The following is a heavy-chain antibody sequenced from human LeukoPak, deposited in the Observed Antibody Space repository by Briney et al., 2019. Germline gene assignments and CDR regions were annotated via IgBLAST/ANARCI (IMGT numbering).Heavy chain of an antibody. CDR2: ITGSSSSI. CDR3: ARRYCSGGSCYSFRGDWFDP. J-gene: IGHJ5*02. Sequence: GGSLRLSCAASGFTFSSHSMNWVRQAPGKGLEWVSSITGSSSSIYYADSVKGRFTVSRDNAKNSLYLQMDSLRAEDTAVYYCARRYCSGGSCYSFRGDWFDPWGQGTLVTVSS. D-gene: IGHD2-15*01. V-gene: IGHV3-21*01. CDR1: GFTFSSHS.